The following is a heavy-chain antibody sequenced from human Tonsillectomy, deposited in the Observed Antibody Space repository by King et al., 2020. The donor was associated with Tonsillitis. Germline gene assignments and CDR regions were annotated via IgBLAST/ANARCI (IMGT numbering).Heavy chain of an antibody. D-gene: IGHD2-2*01. CDR1: GGSISSGSYY. V-gene: IGHV4-61*02. Sequence: PLQESGPGLVKPSQTLSLTCTVSGGSISSGSYYWRWIRQPAGQGLEWIGRIYTSGSTNYNPSLKSRVTMSVDTSKNQFSLKLSSVTAADTAVYYCARESPPHCSSTSCAPAYYYYYYMDVWGKGTTVTVSS. CDR3: ARESPPHCSSTSCAPAYYYYYYMDV. J-gene: IGHJ6*03. CDR2: IYTSGST.